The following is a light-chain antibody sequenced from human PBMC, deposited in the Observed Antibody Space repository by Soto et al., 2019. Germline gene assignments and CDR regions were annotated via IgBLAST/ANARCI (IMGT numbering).Light chain of an antibody. CDR3: QQYRSLPALT. V-gene: IGKV3-20*01. CDR1: QSVSSSY. Sequence: EIVLTQSPGTLSLSPGERATLSCRASQSVSSSYLAWYQQKPGQAPRLLICGASSRATSIPDRFSGSGSGTAFTVTSSRREPEDFAVYYCQQYRSLPALTFGGGTKVEIK. J-gene: IGKJ4*01. CDR2: GAS.